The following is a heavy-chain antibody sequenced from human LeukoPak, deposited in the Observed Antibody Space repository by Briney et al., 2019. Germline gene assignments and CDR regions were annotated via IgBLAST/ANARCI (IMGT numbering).Heavy chain of an antibody. CDR3: ARESYYDSSGFDY. V-gene: IGHV3-74*01. Sequence: PGGSLRLSCAASGFTFSSYWLHWVRQAPGKGLVWVSRINTDGSTTDYADPVKGRFTISRDNAKNTLYLQVNSLGAEDTAVYYCARESYYDSSGFDYWGQGTLVTVSS. CDR2: INTDGSTT. J-gene: IGHJ4*02. D-gene: IGHD3-22*01. CDR1: GFTFSSYW.